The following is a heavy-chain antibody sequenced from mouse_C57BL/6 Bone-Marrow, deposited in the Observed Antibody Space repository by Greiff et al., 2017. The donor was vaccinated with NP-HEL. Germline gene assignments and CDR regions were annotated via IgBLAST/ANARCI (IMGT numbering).Heavy chain of an antibody. V-gene: IGHV5-12*01. J-gene: IGHJ4*01. CDR3: ARHEGVDAMDD. CDR2: ISNGGGST. Sequence: EVHLVESGGGLVQPGGSLKLSCAASGFTFSDYYMYWVRQTPEKRLEWVAYISNGGGSTYYPDTVKGRFHISRDNAKNTLYLQMSRLKSEDTAMYYCARHEGVDAMDDWGQGTSVTVSS. D-gene: IGHD1-1*02. CDR1: GFTFSDYY.